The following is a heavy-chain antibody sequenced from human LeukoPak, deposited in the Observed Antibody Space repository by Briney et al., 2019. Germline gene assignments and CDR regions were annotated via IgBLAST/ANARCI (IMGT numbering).Heavy chain of an antibody. CDR2: IYYSGSS. CDR3: ARNRDGYNSFDY. Sequence: SQTLSLTCTVSGGSINNGGYYWSWIRQHPGKGLEWIGYIYYSGSSYYNPSFRSRVTISVDTSKNHFSLKLSSVTAADTAVYYCARNRDGYNSFDYWGQGTLVTVST. V-gene: IGHV4-31*03. CDR1: GGSINNGGYY. J-gene: IGHJ4*02. D-gene: IGHD5-24*01.